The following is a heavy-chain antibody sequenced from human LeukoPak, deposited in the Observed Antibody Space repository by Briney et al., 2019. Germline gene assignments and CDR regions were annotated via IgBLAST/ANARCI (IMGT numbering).Heavy chain of an antibody. V-gene: IGHV3-48*03. CDR3: ARDGQWLVEDYFDY. J-gene: IGHJ4*02. D-gene: IGHD6-19*01. CDR1: GFTFSSYE. Sequence: GGSLRLSCAASGFTFSSYEMSWVRQAPGKGLEWVSYISSSGSTIYYADSVKGRFTISRDNAKNSLYLQMNSLRAEDTAVYYCARDGQWLVEDYFDYWGQGTLVTVSS. CDR2: ISSSGSTI.